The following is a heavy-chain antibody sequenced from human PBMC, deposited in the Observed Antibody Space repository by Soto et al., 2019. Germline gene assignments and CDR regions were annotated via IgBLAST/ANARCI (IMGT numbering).Heavy chain of an antibody. D-gene: IGHD3-10*01. CDR3: ANINVRGYGSGPY. Sequence: SYEACGLKYSRYGMRWDRQKPGKGLESFSAIRGSGASTPYADSVTRRFTISRDNSKNTLYLQMNSLRAEDTAVYYCANINVRGYGSGPYWGQGTLVTVSS. CDR1: GLKYSRYG. V-gene: IGHV3-23*01. CDR2: IRGSGAST. J-gene: IGHJ4*02.